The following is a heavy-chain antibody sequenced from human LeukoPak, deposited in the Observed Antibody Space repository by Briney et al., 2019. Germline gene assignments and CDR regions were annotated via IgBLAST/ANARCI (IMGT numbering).Heavy chain of an antibody. CDR1: GGSISSGGYS. D-gene: IGHD5-12*01. CDR3: ARGFLVYSGYDRQIDY. CDR2: IYHSGST. Sequence: PSQTLSLTCAVSGGSISSGGYSWSWIRQPPGKGLEWIGYIYHSGSTYYNPSLKSRVTISVDRSKNQFSLKLSSVTAADTAVYYCARGFLVYSGYDRQIDYWGQGTLVTVSS. V-gene: IGHV4-30-2*01. J-gene: IGHJ4*02.